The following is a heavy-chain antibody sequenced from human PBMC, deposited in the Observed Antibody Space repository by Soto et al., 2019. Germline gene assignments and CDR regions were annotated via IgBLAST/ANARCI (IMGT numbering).Heavy chain of an antibody. J-gene: IGHJ3*02. V-gene: IGHV4-34*01. Sequence: QVQLQQWGAGLLKSSETLSLTCAVYGGSFSGYYWSWIRQPPGKGLEWIGETNHSGSTNYNLSLKSRFTIPVDTSKNQFSLKLSSVTAADTAVYYCARTLLGARDAFDNWGQGTMVTVSS. CDR3: ARTLLGARDAFDN. CDR2: TNHSGST. CDR1: GGSFSGYY. D-gene: IGHD3-16*01.